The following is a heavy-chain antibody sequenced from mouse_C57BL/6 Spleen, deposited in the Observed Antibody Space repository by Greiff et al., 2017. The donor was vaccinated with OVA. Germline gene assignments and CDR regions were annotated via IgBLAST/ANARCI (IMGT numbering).Heavy chain of an antibody. D-gene: IGHD1-1*01. CDR2: IRNRASGYTT. J-gene: IGHJ4*01. V-gene: IGHV7-3*01. CDR3: ASAPYYYGTYAMDY. Sequence: EVKLMESGGGLVQPGGSLSLSCAASGFTFSDYYMSWVRQPPGKALEWLGFIRNRASGYTTEYSASVKGRFTISRENSQSILYLQMNALRAEDRATYCCASAPYYYGTYAMDYWGQGTSVTVSS. CDR1: GFTFSDYY.